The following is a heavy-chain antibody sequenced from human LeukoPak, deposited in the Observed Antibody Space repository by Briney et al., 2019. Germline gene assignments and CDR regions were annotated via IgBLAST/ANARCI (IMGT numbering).Heavy chain of an antibody. D-gene: IGHD3-22*01. CDR1: GFTFSSYA. CDR3: AKARSLDYYDSSGYYYPFDY. V-gene: IGHV3-23*01. Sequence: GGSLRLSCAASGFTFSSYAMGWVRQAPGKGLEWVSAISGSGGSTYYADSVKGRFTISRDNSKNTLYLQMNSLRAEDTAVYYCAKARSLDYYDSSGYYYPFDYWGQGTLVTVSS. J-gene: IGHJ4*02. CDR2: ISGSGGST.